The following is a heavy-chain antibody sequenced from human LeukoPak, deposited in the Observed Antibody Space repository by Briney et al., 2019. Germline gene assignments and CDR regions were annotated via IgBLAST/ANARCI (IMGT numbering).Heavy chain of an antibody. CDR3: ATRLTYYYDSSGYPLGY. CDR1: XGTFSSYA. D-gene: IGHD3-22*01. Sequence: AXXTVSCXXSXGTFSSYAIXWVRQAPGQGLEWMGGIIPIFGTANYAQKFQGRVTITTDESTSTAYMELSSLGSEDTAVYYCATRLTYYYDSSGYPLGYWGQGTLVTVSS. J-gene: IGHJ4*02. CDR2: IIPIFGTA. V-gene: IGHV1-69*05.